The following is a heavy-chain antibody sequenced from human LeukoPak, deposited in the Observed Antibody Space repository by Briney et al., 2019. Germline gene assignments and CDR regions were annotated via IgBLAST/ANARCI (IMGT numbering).Heavy chain of an antibody. Sequence: GGSLRLSCAASGFTVSNNYMSWVRQAPGKGLEWVSAIYGGGNTYYADSAKGRFTITRDNSTNKKYLQLNSLRAEDTALYYCARSDDYNSRNVFNYWGQGTLVTVSS. CDR2: IYGGGNT. J-gene: IGHJ4*02. CDR3: ARSDDYNSRNVFNY. D-gene: IGHD5-24*01. V-gene: IGHV3-66*01. CDR1: GFTVSNNY.